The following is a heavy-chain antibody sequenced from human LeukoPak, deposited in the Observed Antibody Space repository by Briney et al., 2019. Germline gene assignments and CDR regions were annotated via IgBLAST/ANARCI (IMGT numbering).Heavy chain of an antibody. CDR3: ARVISSSWYSYYYYMDV. CDR2: INTNTGNP. Sequence: ASVKVSCKASGYTFTSYAMNWVRQAPGQGLEWMGWINTNTGNPTYAQGFTGRFVFSLDTSVSTAYLQISSLKAEDTAVYYCARVISSSWYSYYYYMDVWGKGTTVTVSS. D-gene: IGHD6-13*01. J-gene: IGHJ6*03. V-gene: IGHV7-4-1*02. CDR1: GYTFTSYA.